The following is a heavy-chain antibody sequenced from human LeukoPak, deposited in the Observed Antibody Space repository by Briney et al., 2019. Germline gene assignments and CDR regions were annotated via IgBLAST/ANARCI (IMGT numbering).Heavy chain of an antibody. CDR3: ATGTYSSSDY. D-gene: IGHD6-13*01. V-gene: IGHV3-53*01. Sequence: GGSLRLSCAVSGLTFSNAWMSWVRQAPGKGLEWVSVIYSGGSTYYADSVKGRFTISRDNSKNTLYLQMNSLRAEDTAVYYCATGTYSSSDYWGQGTLVTVSS. J-gene: IGHJ4*02. CDR1: GLTFSNAW. CDR2: IYSGGST.